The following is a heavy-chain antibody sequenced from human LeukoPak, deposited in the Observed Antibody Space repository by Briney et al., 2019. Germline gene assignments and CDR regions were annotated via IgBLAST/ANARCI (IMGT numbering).Heavy chain of an antibody. CDR3: ARGPYRSSSSCYYGTELAAEYFHH. CDR2: INPNSGGT. CDR1: GYTFTGYY. J-gene: IGHJ1*01. V-gene: IGHV1-2*02. Sequence: GASVKVSCKASGYTFTGYYMHWVRQAPGQGLEWMGWINPNSGGTNYAQKFQGRVTMTRDTSISTAYMELSRLRSDDTAVYYCARGPYRSSSSCYYGTELAAEYFHHWGQGTLVTVSS. D-gene: IGHD2-2*01.